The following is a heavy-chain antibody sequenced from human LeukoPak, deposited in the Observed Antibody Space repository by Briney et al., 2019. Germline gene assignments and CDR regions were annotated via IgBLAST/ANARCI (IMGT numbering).Heavy chain of an antibody. CDR2: IYYSGST. CDR1: GGSISSSSYY. CDR3: ARHGLGSSTSCFDY. Sequence: PSETLSLTCTVSGGSISSSSYYWGWIRQPPGKGLEWIGSIYYSGSTYYNPSLKSRVTISVDTSKNQFSLKLSSVTAADTAVYYCARHGLGSSTSCFDYWGQGTLVTVSS. J-gene: IGHJ4*02. V-gene: IGHV4-39*01. D-gene: IGHD2-2*01.